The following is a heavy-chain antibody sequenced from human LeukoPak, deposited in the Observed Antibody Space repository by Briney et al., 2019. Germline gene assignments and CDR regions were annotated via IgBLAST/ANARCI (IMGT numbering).Heavy chain of an antibody. CDR1: GFTFDDYA. Sequence: GRSLRLSCAASGFTFDDYAMHWVRQAPGKGLEWVSGISWNSGSIGYADSVKGRFTISRDNAKNSLYLQTNSLRAEDMALYYCAKARVATIGGAFDYWGQGTLVTVSS. CDR2: ISWNSGSI. V-gene: IGHV3-9*03. J-gene: IGHJ4*02. CDR3: AKARVATIGGAFDY. D-gene: IGHD5-12*01.